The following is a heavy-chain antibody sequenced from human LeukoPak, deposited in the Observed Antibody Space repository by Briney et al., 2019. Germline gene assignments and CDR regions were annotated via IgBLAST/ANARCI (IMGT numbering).Heavy chain of an antibody. CDR2: IRYDGSNK. Sequence: GGSLRLSCAASGFTFSSYEMNWVRQAPGKGLEWVAFIRYDGSNKYYADSVKGRFTISRENAKNSLYLQMNSLRAGDTAVYYCAREGYYYDSSGSREYYFDYWGQGTLVTVSS. J-gene: IGHJ4*02. V-gene: IGHV3-30*02. D-gene: IGHD3-22*01. CDR3: AREGYYYDSSGSREYYFDY. CDR1: GFTFSSYE.